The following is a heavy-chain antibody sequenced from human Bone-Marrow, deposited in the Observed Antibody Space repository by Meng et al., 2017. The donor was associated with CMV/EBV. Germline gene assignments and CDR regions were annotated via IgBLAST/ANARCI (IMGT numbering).Heavy chain of an antibody. CDR3: ARLSITMTQTDY. CDR1: GGSISSSSYY. J-gene: IGHJ4*02. CDR2: IYYSGST. D-gene: IGHD3-22*01. Sequence: QLQLQESGPGRVKPSETLSLTCTVSGGSISSSSYYWGWIRQPPGKGLEWIGSIYYSGSTYYNPSLKSRVTISVDTSKNQFSLKLSSVTAADTAVYYCARLSITMTQTDYWGQGTLVTVSS. V-gene: IGHV4-39*01.